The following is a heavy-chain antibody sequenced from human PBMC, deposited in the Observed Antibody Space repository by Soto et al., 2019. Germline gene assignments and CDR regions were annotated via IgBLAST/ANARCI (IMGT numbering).Heavy chain of an antibody. CDR3: ARENRQISIFGVTIHWFDP. CDR1: GYTFTNYA. Sequence: ASVKVSCKASGYTFTNYAMHLVRQAPGQRLEWMGWINAANGNTKYSQNFQGRVTITRDTSASTAYMELSSLRSEDTAVYYCARENRQISIFGVTIHWFDPWGQGTLVTVSS. CDR2: INAANGNT. D-gene: IGHD3-3*01. V-gene: IGHV1-3*01. J-gene: IGHJ5*02.